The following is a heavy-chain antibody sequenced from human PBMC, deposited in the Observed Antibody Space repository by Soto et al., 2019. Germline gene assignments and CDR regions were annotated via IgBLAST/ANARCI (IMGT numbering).Heavy chain of an antibody. CDR2: IIPIFGTA. CDR3: ARGITMVRGVPPAYYYYGMDV. CDR1: GGTFSSYA. V-gene: IGHV1-69*06. D-gene: IGHD3-10*01. J-gene: IGHJ6*02. Sequence: QVQLVQSGAEVKKPGSSVKVSCKASGGTFSSYAISWVRQAPGQGIEWMGGIIPIFGTANYAQKFQGRVTITADKSTSTAYMELSSLRSEDTAVYYCARGITMVRGVPPAYYYYGMDVWGQGTTVTVSS.